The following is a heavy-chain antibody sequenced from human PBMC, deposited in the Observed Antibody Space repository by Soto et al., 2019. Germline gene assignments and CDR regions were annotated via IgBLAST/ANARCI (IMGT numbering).Heavy chain of an antibody. J-gene: IGHJ6*03. V-gene: IGHV3-23*01. CDR3: AKAIYNNDYYYYMDV. D-gene: IGHD4-4*01. Sequence: EVQLLESGGGLVQPGGSLRLSCAASGFTFSSYAMSWVRQAPGKGLEWVSAISGSGGSTYYADSVKGLFTNSRDNSKNTLYMQMNSLRADDTAVFYCAKAIYNNDYYYYMDVWGKGTTVTVSS. CDR1: GFTFSSYA. CDR2: ISGSGGST.